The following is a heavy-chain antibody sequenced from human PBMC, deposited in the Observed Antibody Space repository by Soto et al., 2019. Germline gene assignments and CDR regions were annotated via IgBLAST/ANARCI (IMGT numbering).Heavy chain of an antibody. J-gene: IGHJ5*02. CDR2: ISGSGGST. V-gene: IGHV3-23*01. Sequence: PGGSLRLSCAASGFTFSSYAMSWVRQAPGKGLEWVSAISGSGGSTYYADSVKGRFTISRDNSKNTLYLQMNSLRAEDTAVYYCAKPYGDYVEAYNWFDPWGQGTLVTVSS. D-gene: IGHD4-17*01. CDR1: GFTFSSYA. CDR3: AKPYGDYVEAYNWFDP.